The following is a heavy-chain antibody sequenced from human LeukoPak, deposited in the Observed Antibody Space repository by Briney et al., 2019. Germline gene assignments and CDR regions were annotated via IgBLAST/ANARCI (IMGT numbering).Heavy chain of an antibody. CDR2: IYYGGNT. CDR3: ARLSGYRKGAFDI. Sequence: SETLSLTCAVSGDSVSSSNYYWSWIRQPPGKGLEWIGYIYYGGNTNYNPSLKSRVTISVDTSKNQFSLKLSSVTAADTAVYYCARLSGYRKGAFDIWGQGTMVTVSS. D-gene: IGHD3-22*01. CDR1: GDSVSSSNYY. J-gene: IGHJ3*02. V-gene: IGHV4-61*01.